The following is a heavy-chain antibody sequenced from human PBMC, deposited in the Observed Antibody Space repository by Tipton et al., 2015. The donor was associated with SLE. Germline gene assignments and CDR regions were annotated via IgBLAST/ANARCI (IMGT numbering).Heavy chain of an antibody. D-gene: IGHD3-10*01. V-gene: IGHV4-59*12. J-gene: IGHJ3*02. CDR2: VYNSGST. CDR3: ARDSVWVQGVKGAFDI. Sequence: GLVKPSETLSLTCTVSGGSISRYYWSWIRQPPGKGLEWIGYVYNSGSTYYNPSLKGRLTISLDTSKNQFSLKLSSVTAADTAVYYCARDSVWVQGVKGAFDIWGQGTMVTVSS. CDR1: GGSISRYY.